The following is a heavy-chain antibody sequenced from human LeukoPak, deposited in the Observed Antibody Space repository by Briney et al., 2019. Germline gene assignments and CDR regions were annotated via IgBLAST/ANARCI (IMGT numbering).Heavy chain of an antibody. J-gene: IGHJ4*02. V-gene: IGHV4-59*01. CDR3: AGATTVVIDY. D-gene: IGHD4-23*01. CDR1: GGSISSYY. Sequence: PSETLSLTCTVSGGSISSYYWSWIRQPPGNGLEWIGYIYYSGGTNYNPSLKSRVTISVDTSKNQFSLKLSSVTAADTAVYYCAGATTVVIDYWGQGTLVTVSS. CDR2: IYYSGGT.